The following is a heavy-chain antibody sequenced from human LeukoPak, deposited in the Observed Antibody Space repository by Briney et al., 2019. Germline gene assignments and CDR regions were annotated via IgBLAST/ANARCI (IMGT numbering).Heavy chain of an antibody. J-gene: IGHJ4*02. CDR3: ARYWSPDYFDY. CDR1: GGSFSGYY. V-gene: IGHV4-34*01. CDR2: INHSGST. Sequence: PSETLSLTCAVYGGSFSGYYWSWIRQPPGKGLEWIGEINHSGSTNHNPSLKSRVTISVDTSKNQFSLKLSSVTAADTAVYYCARYWSPDYFDYWGQGTLVTVSS. D-gene: IGHD2-15*01.